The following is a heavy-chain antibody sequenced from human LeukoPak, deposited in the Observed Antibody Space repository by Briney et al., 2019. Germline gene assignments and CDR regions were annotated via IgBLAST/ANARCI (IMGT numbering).Heavy chain of an antibody. J-gene: IGHJ1*01. Sequence: PSETLSLTCAVYGGSFSGYYWSWIRQPPGKGLEWIGEINHSGNTNYNPSLKSRVTISVDTSKNQFSLKLSSVTAADTAVYYCARPLGYCSGGSCYAYFQHWGQGTLVTVSS. CDR1: GGSFSGYY. V-gene: IGHV4-34*01. CDR3: ARPLGYCSGGSCYAYFQH. D-gene: IGHD2-15*01. CDR2: INHSGNT.